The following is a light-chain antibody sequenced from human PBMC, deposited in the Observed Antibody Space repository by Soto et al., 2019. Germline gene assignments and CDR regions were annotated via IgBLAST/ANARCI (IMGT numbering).Light chain of an antibody. CDR2: EVN. V-gene: IGLV2-14*01. Sequence: QSALTQPASVSGSPGQSITISCTGTSSDVGGYNYVSWYQQHPGKAPKLMIYEVNNRPSGVSNRFSGSKSGNTASLTISGLQAEDEADYYCSSFTSTSTYVFGTATKVTVL. CDR3: SSFTSTSTYV. CDR1: SSDVGGYNY. J-gene: IGLJ1*01.